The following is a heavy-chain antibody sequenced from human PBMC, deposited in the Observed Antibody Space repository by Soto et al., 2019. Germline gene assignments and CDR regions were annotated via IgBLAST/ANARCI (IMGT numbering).Heavy chain of an antibody. CDR2: ISSSGSTI. D-gene: IGHD3-3*01. CDR3: ARGQSQRSGSPPPGDYGMDV. CDR1: GFICSDYY. J-gene: IGHJ6*02. Sequence: GGSLRLSCAASGFICSDYYMSWIRQAPGKGLEWVSYISSSGSTIYYADSVKGRFTISRDNAKNSLYLQMSSLRTEDTAVYYCARGQSQRSGSPPPGDYGMDVWGQGTKVTVYS. V-gene: IGHV3-11*01.